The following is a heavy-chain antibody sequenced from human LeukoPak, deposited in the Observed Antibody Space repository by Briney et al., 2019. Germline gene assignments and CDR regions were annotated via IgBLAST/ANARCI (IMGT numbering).Heavy chain of an antibody. D-gene: IGHD3-16*02. CDR2: IYTSGST. CDR3: AIHRGVILDY. Sequence: SETLSLTCTVSGGSISSGSYYWSWVRQPAGRGLEWIGRIYTSGSTNYNPSLKSRVTISVDTSKNQFSLKLSSVTAADTAVYYCAIHRGVILDYWGQGTLVTVSS. J-gene: IGHJ4*02. CDR1: GGSISSGSYY. V-gene: IGHV4-61*02.